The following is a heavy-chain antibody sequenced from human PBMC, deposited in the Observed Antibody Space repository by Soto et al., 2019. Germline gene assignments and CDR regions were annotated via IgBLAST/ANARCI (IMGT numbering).Heavy chain of an antibody. J-gene: IGHJ4*02. CDR2: ISGGGTT. D-gene: IGHD3-22*01. CDR3: AKNPGYYYDSTGYHFDY. V-gene: IGHV3-23*01. Sequence: GGSLRLSCTASGFTFSTYCLTWVRQAPGKELEWVSSISGGGTTYYADSVKGRFTISRDNSKNTLYLQMNSLRAEDTAVYYCAKNPGYYYDSTGYHFDYWGQGTLVTVSS. CDR1: GFTFSTYC.